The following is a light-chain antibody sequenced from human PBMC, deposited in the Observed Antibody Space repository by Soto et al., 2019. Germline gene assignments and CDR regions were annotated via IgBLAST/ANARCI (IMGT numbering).Light chain of an antibody. CDR2: GAF. Sequence: EIVLTQSPGTLSLFPGERATLSCRASQSVSSRNLAWYRQKPGQAPSLLIYGAFNRATGIPDRFSGSGSPTDFTLTISRLEPADFAVYYCLLYGDSPPAYTFGQGTKLDIK. CDR3: LLYGDSPPAYT. CDR1: QSVSSRN. V-gene: IGKV3-20*01. J-gene: IGKJ2*01.